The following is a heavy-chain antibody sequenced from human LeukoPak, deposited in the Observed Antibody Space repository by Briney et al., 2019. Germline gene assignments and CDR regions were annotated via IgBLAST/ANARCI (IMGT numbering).Heavy chain of an antibody. D-gene: IGHD3-10*01. V-gene: IGHV3-23*01. CDR3: AKEDGSGSPNWFDP. J-gene: IGHJ5*02. CDR2: ISGSGGST. CDR1: GFTFSSYA. Sequence: PGGSLRLSCAASGFTFSSYAMSWFRQPPGKGREWVSAISGSGGSTYYADSVKGRFTISRDNSKNTLYLQMNSLRAEDTAVYYCAKEDGSGSPNWFDPWGQGTLVTVSS.